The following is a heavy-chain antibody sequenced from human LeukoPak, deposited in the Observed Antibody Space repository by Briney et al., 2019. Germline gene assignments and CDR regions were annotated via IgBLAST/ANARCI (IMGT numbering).Heavy chain of an antibody. J-gene: IGHJ4*02. D-gene: IGHD6-13*01. CDR2: IIPILGIA. CDR3: ARDAGSSWYDY. V-gene: IGHV1-69*04. CDR1: GGTFSSYG. Sequence: SVKVSCKASGGTFSSYGISWVRQAPGQGLEWMGRIIPILGIANYAQKFQGRVTITADKSTSTAYMELSSLRSEDTAVYYCARDAGSSWYDYWGQGTLVTVSS.